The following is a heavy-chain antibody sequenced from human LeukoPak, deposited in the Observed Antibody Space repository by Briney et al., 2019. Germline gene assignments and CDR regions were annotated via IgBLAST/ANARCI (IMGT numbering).Heavy chain of an antibody. Sequence: ASVKVSCKASGYTFTGYYMHWVRQAPGQGLEWMGWINPNSGGTNYAQKFQGRVTMTRDTSISTAYKELSRLRSDDTAVYYCARSARYCSSTSCAHYYYYGMDVWGQGTTVTVSS. V-gene: IGHV1-2*02. CDR1: GYTFTGYY. CDR3: ARSARYCSSTSCAHYYYYGMDV. CDR2: INPNSGGT. J-gene: IGHJ6*02. D-gene: IGHD2-2*01.